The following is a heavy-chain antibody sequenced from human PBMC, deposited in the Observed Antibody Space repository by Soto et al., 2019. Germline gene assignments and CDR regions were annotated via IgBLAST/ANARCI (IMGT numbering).Heavy chain of an antibody. D-gene: IGHD6-19*01. V-gene: IGHV4-31*03. CDR2: IYYSGST. Sequence: QVQLQESGPGLVKPSQTLSLTCTVSGGSISSGGYYWSWIRQHPGKGLEWIGYIYYSGSTYYNPSLKSRVTISVDTSKNQFSLKLSSVTAADTAVYYCARARGSGWEDPYWYFDLWGRGTLVTVSS. CDR1: GGSISSGGYY. J-gene: IGHJ2*01. CDR3: ARARGSGWEDPYWYFDL.